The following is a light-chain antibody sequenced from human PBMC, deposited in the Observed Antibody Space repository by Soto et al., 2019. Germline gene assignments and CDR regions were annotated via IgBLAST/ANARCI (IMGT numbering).Light chain of an antibody. CDR2: GAS. CDR3: QQYHNWPPHT. J-gene: IGKJ2*01. Sequence: EIVMTQSPATLSVSPGERATLSCRASQSVSSNLAWYQQKPGQAPRLLIYGASTRATGIPARFSGSGSGTEFTLTISSLQSEDFAVYYCQQYHNWPPHTFGQGTKLEIQ. V-gene: IGKV3-15*01. CDR1: QSVSSN.